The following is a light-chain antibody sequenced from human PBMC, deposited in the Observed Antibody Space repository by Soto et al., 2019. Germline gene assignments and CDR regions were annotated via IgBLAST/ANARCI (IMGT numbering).Light chain of an antibody. Sequence: DIQLTQSPSFLSASIGDRVTITCRASQDFSSYLAWYQQKPGKAPNLLIYVASTLQSGVPSRFSGSGSGTEFTLTISSVQPEDFVTYYCQQLNSFPLTFGGGTKVASK. CDR1: QDFSSY. CDR2: VAS. V-gene: IGKV1-9*01. J-gene: IGKJ4*01. CDR3: QQLNSFPLT.